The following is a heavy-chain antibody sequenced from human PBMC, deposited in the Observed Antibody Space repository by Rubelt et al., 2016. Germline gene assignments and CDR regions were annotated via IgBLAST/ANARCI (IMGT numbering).Heavy chain of an antibody. J-gene: IGHJ5*02. D-gene: IGHD3-10*01. CDR2: IYYSGST. CDR3: ARGSWFGELAWCDP. Sequence: QVQLQESGPGLVKPSETLSLTCTVSGGSISSYYWSWIRQPPGKGLEWIGYIYYSGSTNYNPSLKSGVTISVDTSKNQFSLKLSSVTAADAAVDYCARGSWFGELAWCDPWGQGTLVTVSS. CDR1: GGSISSYY. V-gene: IGHV4-59*08.